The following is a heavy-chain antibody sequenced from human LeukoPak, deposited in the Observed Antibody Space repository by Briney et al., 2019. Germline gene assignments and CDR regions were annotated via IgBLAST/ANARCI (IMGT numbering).Heavy chain of an antibody. CDR2: ISGGGGST. J-gene: IGHJ4*02. CDR3: AKGELVVAGTFFDW. Sequence: PGGSLRLSCAVSGFTFSSYAMSWVRQPPGKGLEWVSSISGGGGSTYYADSVKGRFTISRDNSKNTLYLQMNSLRAEDTAVYYCAKGELVVAGTFFDWWGQGTLVTVSS. V-gene: IGHV3-23*01. D-gene: IGHD6-19*01. CDR1: GFTFSSYA.